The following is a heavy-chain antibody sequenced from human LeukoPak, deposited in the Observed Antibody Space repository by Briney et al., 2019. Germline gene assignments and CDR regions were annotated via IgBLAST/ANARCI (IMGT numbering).Heavy chain of an antibody. Sequence: SPRVAWAAAGFTFSNYCMDWVRQAPGKGLEWVSVILVDGSSKSYSDSVKGRFPISRDNSKNTLYLQLNSLRAEHTAVHYCARETVAGVHYYYGMVVWGQGTTAADSS. CDR2: ILVDGSSK. D-gene: IGHD6-19*01. CDR3: ARETVAGVHYYYGMVV. J-gene: IGHJ6*02. CDR1: GFTFSNYC. V-gene: IGHV3-33*01.